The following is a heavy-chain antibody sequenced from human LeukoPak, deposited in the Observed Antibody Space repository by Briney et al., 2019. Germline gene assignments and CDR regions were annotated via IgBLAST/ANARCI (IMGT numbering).Heavy chain of an antibody. CDR2: INAGNGNT. CDR3: ARGQAVAGFFDY. Sequence: PRASVKVSCKASGYTFTSYAMHWVRQAPGQRLEWMGWINAGNGNTKYSQKFQGRVTITRDTSASTAYMELSCLRPEDTAVYYCARGQAVAGFFDYWGQGTLVTVSS. CDR1: GYTFTSYA. D-gene: IGHD6-19*01. J-gene: IGHJ4*02. V-gene: IGHV1-3*01.